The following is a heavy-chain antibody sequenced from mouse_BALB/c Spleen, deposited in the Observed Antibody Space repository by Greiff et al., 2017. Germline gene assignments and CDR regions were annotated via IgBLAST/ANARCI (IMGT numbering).Heavy chain of an antibody. V-gene: IGHV5-6-5*01. CDR3: ARVVLVTTVRAMDY. J-gene: IGHJ4*01. D-gene: IGHD1-1*01. Sequence: DVKLVESGGGLVKPGGSLKLSCAASGFTFSSYAMSWVRQTPEKRLEWVASISSGGSTYYPDSVKGRFTISRDNARNILYLQMSSLRSEDTAMYYCARVVLVTTVRAMDYWGQGTSVTVSS. CDR2: ISSGGST. CDR1: GFTFSSYA.